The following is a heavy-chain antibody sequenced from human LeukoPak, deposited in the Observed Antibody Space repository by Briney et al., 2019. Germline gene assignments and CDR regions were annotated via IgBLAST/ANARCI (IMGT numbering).Heavy chain of an antibody. Sequence: SETLSLTCTVSGGSVSSGSYYWSWIRQPPGKGLEWIGYVYYSGDANYNPSLKSRVTISVDTSNNQFSLKLSSVTVADTAVYYCARDTGFCSGGSCYHNYFDFWGQGTLVTVSS. CDR1: GGSVSSGSYY. CDR3: ARDTGFCSGGSCYHNYFDF. CDR2: VYYSGDA. D-gene: IGHD2-15*01. J-gene: IGHJ4*02. V-gene: IGHV4-61*01.